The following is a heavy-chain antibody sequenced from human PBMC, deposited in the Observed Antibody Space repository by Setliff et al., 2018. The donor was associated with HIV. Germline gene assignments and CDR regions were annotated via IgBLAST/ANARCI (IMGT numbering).Heavy chain of an antibody. CDR3: ARDWVVGVTTPYDAFDI. D-gene: IGHD1-26*01. J-gene: IGHJ3*02. Sequence: LRLSCAASGFTFDDYGMSWVRQAPGKGLEWVYGINWNGGSTGYADSVKGRFTISRDNAKNSLYLQMNSLRAEDTALYYCARDWVVGVTTPYDAFDIWGQGTMVTVSS. CDR2: INWNGGST. CDR1: GFTFDDYG. V-gene: IGHV3-20*04.